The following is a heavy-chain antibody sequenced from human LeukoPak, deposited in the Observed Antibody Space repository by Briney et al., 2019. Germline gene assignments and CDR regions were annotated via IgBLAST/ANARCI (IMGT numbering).Heavy chain of an antibody. CDR3: KSGGAAPGSFDY. D-gene: IGHD1-1*01. CDR2: IKYDGYEE. CDR1: GFTFSRYW. Sequence: GGSLRLSCAASGFTFSRYWMSWMRQAPGKGLEWVANIKYDGYEEYYVDSVKGRFTISRDNAKNSLYLQLNSPRVEDTAVYYCKSGGAAPGSFDYWGQGTLVTVSP. J-gene: IGHJ4*02. V-gene: IGHV3-7*01.